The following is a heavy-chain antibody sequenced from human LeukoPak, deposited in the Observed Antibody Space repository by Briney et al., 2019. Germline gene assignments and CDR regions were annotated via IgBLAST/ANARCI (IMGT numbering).Heavy chain of an antibody. D-gene: IGHD3-22*01. V-gene: IGHV1-18*01. CDR3: ARGRYYDSSGYYIGGPYYFDY. J-gene: IGHJ4*02. Sequence: ASVKVSCKASGYTFTSYGISWVRQAPGQGLEWMGWISAYNGNTNYAQKLQGRVTMTTDTSTSTAYMELRSLRSDDTAVYYCARGRYYDSSGYYIGGPYYFDYWGQGTLVTVSS. CDR2: ISAYNGNT. CDR1: GYTFTSYG.